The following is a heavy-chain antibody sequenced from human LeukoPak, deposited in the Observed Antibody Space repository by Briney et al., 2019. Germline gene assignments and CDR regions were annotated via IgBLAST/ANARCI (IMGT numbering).Heavy chain of an antibody. V-gene: IGHV4-39*02. Sequence: SETLSLTCTVSGGSISSSSYYWGWIRQPPGKGLEWIGSIYYSGSTYYNPSLKSRVTISVDTSKNQFSLKLSSVTAADTAVYYCARDRPTDSGSYPPSDYFDYWGQGTLVTVSS. J-gene: IGHJ4*02. CDR2: IYYSGST. CDR1: GGSISSSSYY. D-gene: IGHD1-26*01. CDR3: ARDRPTDSGSYPPSDYFDY.